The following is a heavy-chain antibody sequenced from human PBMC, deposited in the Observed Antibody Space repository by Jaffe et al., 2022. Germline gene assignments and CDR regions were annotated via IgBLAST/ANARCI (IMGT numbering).Heavy chain of an antibody. CDR1: GGSFSGYY. CDR2: INHSGST. Sequence: QVQLQQWGAGLLKPSETLSLTCAVYGGSFSGYYWSWIRQPPGKGLEWIGEINHSGSTNYNPSLKSRVTISVDTSKNQFSLKLSSVTAADTAVYYCARGYNWNYLGRRAPDAQQGYWRWFDPWGQGTLVTVSS. D-gene: IGHD1-7*01. V-gene: IGHV4-34*01. CDR3: ARGYNWNYLGRRAPDAQQGYWRWFDP. J-gene: IGHJ5*02.